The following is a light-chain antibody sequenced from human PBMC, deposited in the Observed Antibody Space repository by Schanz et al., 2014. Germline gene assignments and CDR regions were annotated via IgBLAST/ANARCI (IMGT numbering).Light chain of an antibody. Sequence: QSALTQPASVSGSPGQSVTISCTGTSSDVGGYNYVSWYQQHPGKAPKLMIYEVNKRPSGVPDRFTGSKSGNTASLTVSGLQAEDEADYYCSSYAGSTTAYVFGTGTKLTVL. V-gene: IGLV2-8*01. J-gene: IGLJ1*01. CDR1: SSDVGGYNY. CDR2: EVN. CDR3: SSYAGSTTAYV.